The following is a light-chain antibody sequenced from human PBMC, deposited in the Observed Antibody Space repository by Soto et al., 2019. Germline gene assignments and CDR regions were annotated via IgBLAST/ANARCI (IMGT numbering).Light chain of an antibody. CDR2: GAS. V-gene: IGKV3-15*01. J-gene: IGKJ5*01. CDR3: QHYNSRPRIA. CDR1: QNASTN. Sequence: EIVLTQSPVTLSVSPGERATLFCRASQNASTNLAWYQHKPGQAPRLLIYGASTRATAIPARFSGSGSGTEFTLTINSLESEDFAVYYCQHYNSRPRIAFDQGTRLEIK.